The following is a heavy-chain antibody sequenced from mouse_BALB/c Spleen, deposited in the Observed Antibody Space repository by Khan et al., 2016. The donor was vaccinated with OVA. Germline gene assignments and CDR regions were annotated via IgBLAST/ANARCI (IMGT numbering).Heavy chain of an antibody. D-gene: IGHD2-13*01. J-gene: IGHJ4*01. CDR2: ITPRSGFT. Sequence: QVRLQQSGAELARPGASVKMSCKASGYTFSSYTMHWVKQRPGQGLEWIGYITPRSGFTNYNQKFNDKATLTADKSSSTAYMQLSSLTSEDSAVYYCARMTSLYTMDHWGQGTSVTVSS. CDR3: ARMTSLYTMDH. CDR1: GYTFSSYT. V-gene: IGHV1-4*01.